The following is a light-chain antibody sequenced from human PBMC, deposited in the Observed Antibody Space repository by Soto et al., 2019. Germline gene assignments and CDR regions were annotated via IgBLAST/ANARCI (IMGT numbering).Light chain of an antibody. CDR2: LGS. CDR3: MQALQTPT. V-gene: IGKV2-28*01. Sequence: DIVMTQSPLSLPVTPGEPASISCRSSQSLLHSNGYNYLDWYLQKPGQSPQLLIYLGSNRASGVPDRFRGSGSGTDFTLKISRVEVEDVGVYYCMQALQTPTFGGGTKVEIK. CDR1: QSLLHSNGYNY. J-gene: IGKJ4*01.